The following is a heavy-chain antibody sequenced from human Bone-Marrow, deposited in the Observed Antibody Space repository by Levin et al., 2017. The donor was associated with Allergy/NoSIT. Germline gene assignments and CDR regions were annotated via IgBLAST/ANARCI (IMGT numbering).Heavy chain of an antibody. V-gene: IGHV4-31*03. CDR2: IYLSVST. CDR1: GDSINSASYY. D-gene: IGHD5-18*01. J-gene: IGHJ4*02. Sequence: PSQTLSLTCTVSGDSINSASYYWSWIRQVPGKGLEWIGYIYLSVSTYYNPSLESRITMSVDTSKNQFSLKLTSMTAADTAVYFCARDLRDTGILQDWGQGVLVTVS. CDR3: ARDLRDTGILQD.